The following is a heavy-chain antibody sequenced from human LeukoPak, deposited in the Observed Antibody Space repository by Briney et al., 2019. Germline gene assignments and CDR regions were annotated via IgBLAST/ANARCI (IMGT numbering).Heavy chain of an antibody. V-gene: IGHV3-30*03. CDR3: ARGTGGSDAFDI. CDR2: ISYDGSNK. Sequence: GGSLRLSCAASGFIFSNYGMHWVRQAPGKGLEWVALISYDGSNKYYTDSVKGRFTISRDNAKNSLYLQMNSLRAEDTAVYYCARGTGGSDAFDIWGQGTMVTVSS. D-gene: IGHD2-15*01. CDR1: GFIFSNYG. J-gene: IGHJ3*02.